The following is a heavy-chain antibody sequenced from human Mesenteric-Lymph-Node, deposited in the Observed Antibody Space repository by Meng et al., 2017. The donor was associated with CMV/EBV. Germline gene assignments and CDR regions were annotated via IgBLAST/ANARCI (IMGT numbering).Heavy chain of an antibody. Sequence: GESLKISCTASGFTFGDYAMSWVRQAPGKGLEWVGFIRSKAYGGTTEYAASVKGRFTISRDDSKSIAYLQMNSLKTEDTAVYYCTRGGMVAAAGRRGGEFDYWGQGTLVTVSS. D-gene: IGHD6-13*01. J-gene: IGHJ4*02. CDR3: TRGGMVAAAGRRGGEFDY. CDR1: GFTFGDYA. CDR2: IRSKAYGGTT. V-gene: IGHV3-49*04.